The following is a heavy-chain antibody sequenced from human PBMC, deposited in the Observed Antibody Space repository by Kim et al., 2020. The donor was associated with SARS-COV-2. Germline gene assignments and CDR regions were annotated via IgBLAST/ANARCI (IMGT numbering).Heavy chain of an antibody. D-gene: IGHD5-18*01. Sequence: SETLSLTCTVSGGSISSSSYYWGWIRQPPGKGMEWIGSIYYSGSTYYNPSLKSRVTISVDTSKNQFSLKLSSVTAADTAVYYCAMGHVDTAMVTVLDNWFAPWGQGTLVTVSS. CDR2: IYYSGST. J-gene: IGHJ5*02. CDR1: GGSISSSSYY. V-gene: IGHV4-39*07. CDR3: AMGHVDTAMVTVLDNWFAP.